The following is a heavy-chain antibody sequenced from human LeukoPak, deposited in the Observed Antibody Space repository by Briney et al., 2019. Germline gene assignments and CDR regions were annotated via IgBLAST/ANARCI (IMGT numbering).Heavy chain of an antibody. CDR1: GFTFSSYA. V-gene: IGHV3-23*01. CDR3: AKTSAGIRGGYFDY. D-gene: IGHD3-10*01. Sequence: GGSLRLCCAASGFTFSSYAMSWVRQAPGKGLEWVSLINDSGGNTYYADSVKGRFTISRDNSKNTLFLEMSSLRAEDTAVYYCAKTSAGIRGGYFDYWGQGTLVTVSS. J-gene: IGHJ4*02. CDR2: INDSGGNT.